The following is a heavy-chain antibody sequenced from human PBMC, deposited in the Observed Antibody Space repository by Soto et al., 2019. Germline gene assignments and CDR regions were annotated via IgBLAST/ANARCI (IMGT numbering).Heavy chain of an antibody. Sequence: SETLSLTCAVYGGSFSCYYWSWIRQPPGKGLEWIGEINHSGSTNYNPSLKSRVTISVDTSKNQFSLKLSSVTAADTAVYYCARGSREEDTAMVREQYYFDYWGQGTLVTVSS. J-gene: IGHJ4*02. CDR1: GGSFSCYY. V-gene: IGHV4-34*01. CDR3: ARGSREEDTAMVREQYYFDY. D-gene: IGHD5-18*01. CDR2: INHSGST.